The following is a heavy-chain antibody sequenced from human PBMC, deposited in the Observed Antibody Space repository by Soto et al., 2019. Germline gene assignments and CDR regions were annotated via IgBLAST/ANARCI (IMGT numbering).Heavy chain of an antibody. CDR2: ISHSGIT. CDR1: GGSISSGGYY. CDR3: ARVTGR. J-gene: IGHJ4*02. Sequence: SDTLSFTCTVSGGSISSGGYYWSWIRQHPGKSLEWIGFISHSGITDYNPSLKSRVTISVDRSKNHFSLKLSSVTAGDTGVYYCARVTGRWGEGTLVNV. V-gene: IGHV4-30-2*01.